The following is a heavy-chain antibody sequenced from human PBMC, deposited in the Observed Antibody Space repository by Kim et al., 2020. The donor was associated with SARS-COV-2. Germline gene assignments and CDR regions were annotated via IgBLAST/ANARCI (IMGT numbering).Heavy chain of an antibody. J-gene: IGHJ6*02. CDR1: GGSISSGGYY. CDR2: IYYSGST. CDR3: ARWTSDYYYGMDV. V-gene: IGHV4-31*03. Sequence: SETLSLTCTVSGGSISSGGYYWSWIRQHPGKGLEWIGYIYYSGSTYYNPSLKSRVTISVDTSKNQFSLKLSSVTAADTAVYYCARWTSDYYYGMDVWGQGTTVTVSS.